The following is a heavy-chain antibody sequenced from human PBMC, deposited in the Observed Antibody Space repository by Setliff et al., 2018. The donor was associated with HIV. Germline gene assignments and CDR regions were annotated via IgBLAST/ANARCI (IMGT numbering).Heavy chain of an antibody. CDR3: ARETYYYDNPQYYYYYMDV. J-gene: IGHJ6*03. CDR1: GGSISNYY. D-gene: IGHD3-22*01. V-gene: IGHV4-4*07. Sequence: SETLSLTCTVSGGSISNYYWSWIRQPAEKGLEWIGRIYSSGRTNYNPSLKSRVTMSLDTSKNQFSLKLRSVTAADTAVYYCARETYYYDNPQYYYYYMDVWGKGTTVTVSS. CDR2: IYSSGRT.